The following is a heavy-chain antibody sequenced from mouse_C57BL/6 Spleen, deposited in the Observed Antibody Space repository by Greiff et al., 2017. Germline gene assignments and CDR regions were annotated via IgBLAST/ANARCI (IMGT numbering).Heavy chain of an antibody. CDR2: IYPGSGST. J-gene: IGHJ4*01. CDR1: GYTFTSYW. Sequence: VQLQQPGAELVKPGASVKMSCKASGYTFTSYWITWVKQRPGQGLEWIGDIYPGSGSTNYNEKFKSKATLTVDTSSSTAYMQLSSLTSQDSAVYYCARGGDYDVDYAMDYWGQGTSVTVSS. CDR3: ARGGDYDVDYAMDY. V-gene: IGHV1-55*01. D-gene: IGHD2-4*01.